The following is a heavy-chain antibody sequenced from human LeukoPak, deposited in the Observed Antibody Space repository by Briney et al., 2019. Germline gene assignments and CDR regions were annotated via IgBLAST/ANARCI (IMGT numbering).Heavy chain of an antibody. CDR3: ARDRGGRSGLDD. CDR2: IKEDGGEI. CDR1: GFAFSSSW. D-gene: IGHD2-15*01. J-gene: IGHJ4*02. Sequence: GGSLRLSCAASGFAFSSSWMAWVRQAPGKGLEWVAFIKEDGGEIYYVDSVKGRFTISRDNAENSLYLQMNSLRAEDTAVYYCARDRGGRSGLDDWGQGTLVTVSS. V-gene: IGHV3-7*04.